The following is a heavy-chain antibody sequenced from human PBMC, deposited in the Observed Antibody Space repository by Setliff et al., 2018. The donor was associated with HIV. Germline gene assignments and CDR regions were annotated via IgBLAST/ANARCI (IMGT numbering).Heavy chain of an antibody. Sequence: PGGSLRLSCAASGFTFSNYKMNWVRQAPGKGLEWVANIKQDGSEKYYVDSVKGRFTVSRDNARNSLFLQMHSLRAEDTAVYYCARDREYYDSSGYYAVTAFDIWGQGTMVTVSS. CDR1: GFTFSNYK. D-gene: IGHD3-22*01. CDR2: IKQDGSEK. V-gene: IGHV3-7*01. J-gene: IGHJ3*02. CDR3: ARDREYYDSSGYYAVTAFDI.